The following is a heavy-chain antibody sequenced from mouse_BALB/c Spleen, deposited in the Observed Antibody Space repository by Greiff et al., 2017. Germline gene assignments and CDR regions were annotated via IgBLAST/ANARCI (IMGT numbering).Heavy chain of an antibody. V-gene: IGHV3-2*02. D-gene: IGHD1-1*01. Sequence: EVQLVESGPGLVKPSQSLSLTCTVTGYSITSDYAWNWIRQFPGNKLEWMGYISYSGSTSYNPSLKSRISITRDTSKNQFFLQLNSVTTEDTATYYCARDSTRGYYFDYWGQGTTLTVSS. CDR2: ISYSGST. J-gene: IGHJ2*01. CDR1: GYSITSDYA. CDR3: ARDSTRGYYFDY.